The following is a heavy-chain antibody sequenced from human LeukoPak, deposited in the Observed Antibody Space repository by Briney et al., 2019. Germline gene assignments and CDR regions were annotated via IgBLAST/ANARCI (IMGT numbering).Heavy chain of an antibody. D-gene: IGHD3-10*01. CDR1: GFSFSNYA. Sequence: PGGSLRLSCAASGFSFSNYAMNWVRQAPGKGLEWVSSLSRSGSFIFYADPVRGRFTISRDNSKNTLYLQLNSLRAEDTAVYYCARDSTYYYDSGSSGPHYFDNWGQGTLVTVSS. V-gene: IGHV3-21*01. J-gene: IGHJ4*02. CDR3: ARDSTYYYDSGSSGPHYFDN. CDR2: LSRSGSFI.